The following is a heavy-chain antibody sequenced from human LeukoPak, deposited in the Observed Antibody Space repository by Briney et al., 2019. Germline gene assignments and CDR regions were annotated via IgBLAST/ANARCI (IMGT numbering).Heavy chain of an antibody. Sequence: PSQTLSLTCTVSGGSISSADCYWSWIRQPPGKGLEWIGYISYSGSTYYNPSLESRVTISVDMSRNQISLKLSSVTAADTAVYYCARGRGMVYIIGAWGLGTLVTVSS. CDR1: GGSISSADCY. J-gene: IGHJ5*02. CDR2: ISYSGST. D-gene: IGHD3-10*01. V-gene: IGHV4-30-4*08. CDR3: ARGRGMVYIIGA.